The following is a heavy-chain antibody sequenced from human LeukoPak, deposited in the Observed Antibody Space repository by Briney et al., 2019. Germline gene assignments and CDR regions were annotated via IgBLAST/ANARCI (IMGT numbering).Heavy chain of an antibody. CDR1: GGSIDITNY. CDR3: TRENRPFCPFAY. CDR2: ISHSGTT. D-gene: IGHD2/OR15-2a*01. V-gene: IGHV4-4*02. J-gene: IGHJ4*02. Sequence: SGTLSLTCGVSGGSIDITNYWSWVRQAPGKGLEWIGGISHSGTTNYNPSLRSRVTMFLDRANNQFSLSLTSVTAADSAVYYCTRENRPFCPFAYWGQGVLVTVSS.